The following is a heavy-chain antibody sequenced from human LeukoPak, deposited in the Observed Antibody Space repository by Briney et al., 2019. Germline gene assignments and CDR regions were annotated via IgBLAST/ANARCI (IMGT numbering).Heavy chain of an antibody. CDR1: GGSISSYY. D-gene: IGHD6-19*01. Sequence: PSETLSLTCTVSGGSISSYYWSWIRQPPGKGLEWIGYTYYSGSTNYNPSLKSRVTIPVDTSKNQFSLKLSSVTAADTAVYYCARSARSSGWYPNYYYYGMDVWGQGTTVTVSS. V-gene: IGHV4-59*08. CDR2: TYYSGST. CDR3: ARSARSSGWYPNYYYYGMDV. J-gene: IGHJ6*02.